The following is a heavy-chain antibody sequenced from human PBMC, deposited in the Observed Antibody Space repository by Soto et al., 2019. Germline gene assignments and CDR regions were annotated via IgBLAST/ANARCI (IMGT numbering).Heavy chain of an antibody. V-gene: IGHV4-59*01. Sequence: SETLSLTCTVSGGSISSYYWSWIRQPPGKGLEWIGYIYYSGSTNYNPSLKSRVTISVDTSKNQFSLKLSSVTAADTAVYYCARAGRYYDSSGYDFDYWGQGTLVTVSS. J-gene: IGHJ4*02. CDR3: ARAGRYYDSSGYDFDY. D-gene: IGHD3-22*01. CDR2: IYYSGST. CDR1: GGSISSYY.